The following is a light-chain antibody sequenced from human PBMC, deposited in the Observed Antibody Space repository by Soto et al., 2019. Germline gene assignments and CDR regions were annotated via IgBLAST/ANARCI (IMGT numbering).Light chain of an antibody. CDR3: QQYNNWPPWT. CDR2: GAS. CDR1: QTVSITY. Sequence: TQSPGTLSLSPGESATLSCRASQTVSITYLTWYQQKPGQAPRLLIFGASKRATGIPDRFSGSGSGTEFTLTISSLQSEDFAVYYCQQYNNWPPWTFGQGTKVDIK. J-gene: IGKJ1*01. V-gene: IGKV3D-15*01.